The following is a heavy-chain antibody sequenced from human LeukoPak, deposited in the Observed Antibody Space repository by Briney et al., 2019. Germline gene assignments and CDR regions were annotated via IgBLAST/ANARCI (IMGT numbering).Heavy chain of an antibody. Sequence: ASVNVSCKASGGTFSSYAISWVRQAPGQGLEWMGWISSYNGDTNYAQKFQGRVTLTTDTSTSTVHMELRSLRSDDTAVYYCAREGSSGYYPRFWGQGTLVTVSS. D-gene: IGHD3-22*01. CDR1: GGTFSSYA. J-gene: IGHJ4*02. CDR3: AREGSSGYYPRF. CDR2: ISSYNGDT. V-gene: IGHV1-18*01.